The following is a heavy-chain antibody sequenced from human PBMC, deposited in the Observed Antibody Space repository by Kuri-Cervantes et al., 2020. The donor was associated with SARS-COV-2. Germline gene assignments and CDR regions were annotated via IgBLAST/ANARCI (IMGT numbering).Heavy chain of an antibody. V-gene: IGHV4-34*01. CDR1: GGSFSGYY. J-gene: IGHJ4*02. Sequence: SETLSLTCAVYGGSFSGYYWSWIRQPPGKGLEWIGEINHSGTPYYNPSLKSRVTISVDTSKDQFSLKLSSVTAADTAVYYCASWLSSAGFDYWGQGTLVTVSS. CDR2: INHSGTP. D-gene: IGHD2/OR15-2a*01. CDR3: ASWLSSAGFDY.